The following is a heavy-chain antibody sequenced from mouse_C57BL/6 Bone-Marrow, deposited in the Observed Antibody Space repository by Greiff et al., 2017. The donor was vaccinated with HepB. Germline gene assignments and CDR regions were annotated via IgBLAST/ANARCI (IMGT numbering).Heavy chain of an antibody. J-gene: IGHJ4*01. CDR2: IYPGDGDT. V-gene: IGHV1-82*01. CDR3: ARRGYSNFYAMDY. Sequence: QVQLKESGPELVKPGASVKISCKASGYSFSSSWMNWVKQRPGKGLGWIGRIYPGDGDTNYNGKFKGKATLTADKSSSTAYMQLSSLTSEDSAVYFCARRGYSNFYAMDYWGQGTSVTVSS. D-gene: IGHD2-5*01. CDR1: GYSFSSSW.